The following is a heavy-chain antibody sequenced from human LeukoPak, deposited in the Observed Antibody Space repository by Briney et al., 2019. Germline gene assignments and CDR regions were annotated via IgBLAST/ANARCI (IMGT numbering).Heavy chain of an antibody. CDR2: IYYSGST. Sequence: PSETLSLTCTVSGGSISSYYWSWIRQPPGKGLEWIGYIYYSGSTNYNPSLKSRVTISVDTSKNQFSLKLSSVTAADTAVYYCAELQGGAFDIWGQGTMVTVSS. J-gene: IGHJ3*02. CDR1: GGSISSYY. CDR3: AELQGGAFDI. D-gene: IGHD1-26*01. V-gene: IGHV4-59*01.